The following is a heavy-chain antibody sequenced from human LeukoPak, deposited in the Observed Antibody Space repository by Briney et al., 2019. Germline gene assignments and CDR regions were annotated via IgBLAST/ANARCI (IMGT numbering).Heavy chain of an antibody. CDR3: AGHCSSTSCPRGDDAFDI. D-gene: IGHD2-2*01. Sequence: GGSLRLSCAASGFTFSSYAMSWVRQAPGKGLEWVSVIYNGGSTYYADSVKGRFTISRDNSKNTLYLQMNSLRAEDTAVYYCAGHCSSTSCPRGDDAFDIWGQGTMVTVSS. CDR2: IYNGGST. V-gene: IGHV3-53*01. J-gene: IGHJ3*02. CDR1: GFTFSSYA.